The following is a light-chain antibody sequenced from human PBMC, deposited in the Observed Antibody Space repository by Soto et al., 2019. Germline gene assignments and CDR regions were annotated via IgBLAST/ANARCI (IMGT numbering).Light chain of an antibody. Sequence: ILVTQSPCTLSLSPGERATLSCRASQSVSRSYLAWYQQRPGQAPRLLIYGASSRAPGLPDRFSGSGSGTDFTLTISRLEPKDFAVYYCQQFGGSPPISFGQGTRLEIK. CDR1: QSVSRSY. CDR3: QQFGGSPPIS. J-gene: IGKJ5*01. V-gene: IGKV3-20*01. CDR2: GAS.